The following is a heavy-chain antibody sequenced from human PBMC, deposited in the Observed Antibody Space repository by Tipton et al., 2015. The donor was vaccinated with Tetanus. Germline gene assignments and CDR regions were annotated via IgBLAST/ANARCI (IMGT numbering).Heavy chain of an antibody. D-gene: IGHD2-15*01. CDR3: AKVASGVVAAISYFDS. CDR2: ISGSGTST. Sequence: SLRLSCAASGFTFDAYAMHWVRQAPNKGLEWVSSISGSGTSTYSADSVKGRFTISRDNSKNTLYLQMSSLRAEDTAVYYCAKVASGVVAAISYFDSWGQGTLVTVSS. J-gene: IGHJ4*02. CDR1: GFTFDAYA. V-gene: IGHV3-23*01.